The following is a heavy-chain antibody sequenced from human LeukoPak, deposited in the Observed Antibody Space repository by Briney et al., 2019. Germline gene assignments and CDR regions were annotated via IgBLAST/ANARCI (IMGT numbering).Heavy chain of an antibody. Sequence: ASVKVSCKASGYTFTSYAMNWVRQAPGQGLEWMGWINTNTGNPTYAQGFTGRFVFSLDTSVSTAYLQISSLKAEDTAVYYCARGGYGDYNYYYYYYMDVWGKGTTVTISS. CDR1: GYTFTSYA. D-gene: IGHD4-17*01. V-gene: IGHV7-4-1*02. J-gene: IGHJ6*03. CDR2: INTNTGNP. CDR3: ARGGYGDYNYYYYYYMDV.